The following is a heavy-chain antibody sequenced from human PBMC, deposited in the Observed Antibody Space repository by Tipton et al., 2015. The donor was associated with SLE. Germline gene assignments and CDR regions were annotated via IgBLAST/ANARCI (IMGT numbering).Heavy chain of an antibody. CDR1: GYSISSGYY. J-gene: IGHJ4*02. D-gene: IGHD3-3*01. Sequence: TLSLTCAVSGYSISSGYYWGWFRQPPGKGLEWIGSIYHSGSTYYNPSLESRVTISVDTSKNQFSLNLSSVTAADTAVYYCARDLTIFGVVRDYWGRGTLVTVSS. CDR3: ARDLTIFGVVRDY. V-gene: IGHV4-38-2*02. CDR2: IYHSGST.